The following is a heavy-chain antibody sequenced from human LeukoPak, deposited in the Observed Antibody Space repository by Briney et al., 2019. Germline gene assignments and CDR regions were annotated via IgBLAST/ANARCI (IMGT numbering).Heavy chain of an antibody. V-gene: IGHV4-38-2*02. D-gene: IGHD1-1*01. Sequence: SETLSLTCVVSGFSISSGYYWGWIRQPPGKRLEWIGNIHPSGTMFHNSSLNSRVTMSIDTSKNQFSPKLSSVTAADTAVYYCAREAERRVVNWGQGTLVTVSS. J-gene: IGHJ4*02. CDR1: GFSISSGYY. CDR2: IHPSGTM. CDR3: AREAERRVVN.